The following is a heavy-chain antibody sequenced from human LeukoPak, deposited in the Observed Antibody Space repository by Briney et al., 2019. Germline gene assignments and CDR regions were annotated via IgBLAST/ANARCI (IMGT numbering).Heavy chain of an antibody. CDR2: ISSSSSYI. CDR1: GFSFDTHS. V-gene: IGHV3-21*01. D-gene: IGHD5-18*01. CDR3: ARDGGFGVYSYGYGY. J-gene: IGHJ4*02. Sequence: GGSLRLSCAASGFSFDTHSMNWVRQAPGKGLEWVSSISSSSSYIYYADSAKGRFTISRDNAKNSLYLQMNSLRAEDTAVYYCARDGGFGVYSYGYGYWGQGTLVTVSS.